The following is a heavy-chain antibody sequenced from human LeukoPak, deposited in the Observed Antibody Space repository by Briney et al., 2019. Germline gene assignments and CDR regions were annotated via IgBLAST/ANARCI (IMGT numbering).Heavy chain of an antibody. D-gene: IGHD4-17*01. CDR3: AADEEPPPASTTVTGDC. Sequence: GGSLRLSCAASGFTFNTAWMSWVRQAPGKGLQWVASLWYDGTNKYHADSVKGRFTISRDNSQSTLYLQMNSLRSEDTAVYYCAADEEPPPASTTVTGDCWGQGTLVTVSS. V-gene: IGHV3-33*08. J-gene: IGHJ4*02. CDR2: LWYDGTNK. CDR1: GFTFNTAW.